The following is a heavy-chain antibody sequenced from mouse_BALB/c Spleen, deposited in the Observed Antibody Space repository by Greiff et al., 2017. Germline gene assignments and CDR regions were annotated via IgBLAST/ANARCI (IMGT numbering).Heavy chain of an antibody. Sequence: EVKLLESGGGLVKPGGSLKLSCAASGFTFSSYAMSWVRQTPEKRLEWVASISSGGSTYYPDSVKGRFTISRDNARNILYLQMSSLRSEDTAMYYCARLTGDWYFDVWGAGTTVTVSS. CDR1: GFTFSSYA. D-gene: IGHD4-1*01. CDR3: ARLTGDWYFDV. V-gene: IGHV5-6-5*01. CDR2: ISSGGST. J-gene: IGHJ1*01.